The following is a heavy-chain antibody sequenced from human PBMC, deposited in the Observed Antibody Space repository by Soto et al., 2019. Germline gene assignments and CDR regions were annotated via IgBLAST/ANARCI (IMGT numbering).Heavy chain of an antibody. V-gene: IGHV4-38-2*01. CDR2: IYHSGST. CDR1: GYSISSGYY. Sequence: SETLSLTCAVSGYSISSGYYWGWIQQPPGKGLEWIGSIYHSGSTYYNPSLKSRVTISVDTSKNQFSLKLSSVTAADTAVYYCARGTYYYDSSGHRDAFDIWGQGTMVTVSS. D-gene: IGHD3-22*01. CDR3: ARGTYYYDSSGHRDAFDI. J-gene: IGHJ3*02.